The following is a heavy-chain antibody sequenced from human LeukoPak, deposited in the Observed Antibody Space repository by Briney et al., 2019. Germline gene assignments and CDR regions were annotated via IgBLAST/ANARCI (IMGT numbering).Heavy chain of an antibody. V-gene: IGHV3-7*03. CDR1: GFTFSDYW. CDR3: ARNNGMDV. Sequence: GGSPRLSCAASGFTFSDYWMSWVRQVPGRGPEWVANGSRDGSETYYLDSVKGRFTISKDNAKNSLYLQMNSLRAEDTALYHCARNNGMDVWGQGTTVIVSS. J-gene: IGHJ6*02. CDR2: GSRDGSET.